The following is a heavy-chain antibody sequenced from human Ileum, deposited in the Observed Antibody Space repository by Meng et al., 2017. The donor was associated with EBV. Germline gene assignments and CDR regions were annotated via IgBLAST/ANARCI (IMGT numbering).Heavy chain of an antibody. V-gene: IGHV3-33*01. D-gene: IGHD3-22*01. CDR1: GFSFNYYG. CDR2: TWSGGRGE. Sequence: QVHLVESGGGVVQPGWSLRPSCATSGFSFNYYGIHWVRQAPGKGLEWVAVTWSGGRGEYYADSVKGRFTIARDNSENTVFLEMNSLRAEDTAMYYCARDIDTSSHYSRFDTWGQGTLVTVAS. J-gene: IGHJ5*02. CDR3: ARDIDTSSHYSRFDT.